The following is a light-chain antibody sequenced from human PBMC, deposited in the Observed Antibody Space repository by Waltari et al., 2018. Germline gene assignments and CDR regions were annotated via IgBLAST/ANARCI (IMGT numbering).Light chain of an antibody. CDR1: PSVLYSANNRNY. J-gene: IGKJ3*01. Sequence: AIINCKSSPSVLYSANNRNYLAWYQQKPGQPPKLLIFWASTRESGVPDRFSGSGSGTDFTLTISSLQAEDVAVYYCQQYYSPFTFGPGTKVDIK. CDR3: QQYYSPFT. V-gene: IGKV4-1*01. CDR2: WAS.